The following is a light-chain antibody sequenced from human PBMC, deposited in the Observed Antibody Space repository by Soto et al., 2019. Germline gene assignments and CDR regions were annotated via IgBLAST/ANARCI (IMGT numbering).Light chain of an antibody. CDR1: TSNVGTNS. Sequence: QSVLPQPPSASGTPGQRGTISCSGSTSNVGTNSVIWYQQLPGLAPKLLLYNNNHRPSGVPDRFSGSKSGTSASLAISGLQAEDEADYYCAAWDDSLNGHAVFGGGTQLTVL. V-gene: IGLV1-44*01. CDR3: AAWDDSLNGHAV. J-gene: IGLJ7*01. CDR2: NNN.